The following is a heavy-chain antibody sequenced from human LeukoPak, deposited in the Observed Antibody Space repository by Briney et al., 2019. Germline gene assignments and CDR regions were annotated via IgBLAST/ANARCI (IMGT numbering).Heavy chain of an antibody. V-gene: IGHV3-23*01. D-gene: IGHD3-16*02. CDR2: ISGSGGST. CDR1: GFTFSSCA. Sequence: PGGSLRLSCAASGFTFSSCAMSWVRQAPGKGLEWVSAISGSGGSTYYADSVKGRFTTSRDNSKNTLYLQMNSLRAEDTAVYYCAKGPEAYVWGSYRDYWGQGTLVTVSS. J-gene: IGHJ4*02. CDR3: AKGPEAYVWGSYRDY.